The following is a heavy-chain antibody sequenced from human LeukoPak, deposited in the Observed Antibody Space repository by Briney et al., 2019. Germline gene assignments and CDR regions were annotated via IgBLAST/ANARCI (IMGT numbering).Heavy chain of an antibody. D-gene: IGHD3-10*01. CDR3: ARHGSVRSPLGP. CDR1: GGSISSYY. V-gene: IGHV4-59*08. CDR2: IYVTGST. J-gene: IGHJ5*02. Sequence: SETLSLTCTVSGGSISSYYWSWIRQPPGKGLEWIGYIYVTGSTNYNPSPKSRVTISVDTSKNQFSLNLRSVTAADTAVYYCARHGSVRSPLGPWGQGTLVTVSS.